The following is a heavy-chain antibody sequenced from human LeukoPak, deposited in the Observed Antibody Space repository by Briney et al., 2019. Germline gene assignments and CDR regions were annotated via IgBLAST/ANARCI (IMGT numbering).Heavy chain of an antibody. CDR2: ISYDGSNK. V-gene: IGHV3-30-3*01. CDR1: GFTFSSYA. CDR3: ARDAPTTAYYNWFDP. J-gene: IGHJ5*02. D-gene: IGHD1-26*01. Sequence: GGSLRLSCAASGFTFSSYAMHWVRQAPGKGLEWVAVISYDGSNKYYADSVKGRFTISRDNSKNTLYLQMNSLRAEDTAVYYCARDAPTTAYYNWFDPWGQGTLVTVSS.